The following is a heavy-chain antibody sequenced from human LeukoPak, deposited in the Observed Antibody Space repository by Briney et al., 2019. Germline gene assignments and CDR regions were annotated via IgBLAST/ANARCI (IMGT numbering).Heavy chain of an antibody. V-gene: IGHV3-30-3*01. J-gene: IGHJ4*02. D-gene: IGHD6-19*01. Sequence: GGSLRLSCAASGFTFSSYAMHWVRQAPGKGLEWVAVISYDGSNKYYADSVKGRFTISRDNSKNTLYLQMNSLRAEDTAVYYCARQKGIVAVAGRGYFDYWGQGTLVTVSS. CDR3: ARQKGIVAVAGRGYFDY. CDR2: ISYDGSNK. CDR1: GFTFSSYA.